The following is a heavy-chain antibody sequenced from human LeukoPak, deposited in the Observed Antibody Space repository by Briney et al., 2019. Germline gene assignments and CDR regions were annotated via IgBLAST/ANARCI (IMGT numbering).Heavy chain of an antibody. CDR1: GFTFSSYW. D-gene: IGHD1-14*01. CDR2: ISNSDDST. J-gene: IGHJ4*02. V-gene: IGHV3-23*01. Sequence: PGGSLRLSCAASGFTFSSYWMSWVRQAPGKGLEWVSTISNSDDSTYYADSVKGRFTISRDNSENTLFLRMNSLRAEDTAVYYCAKATGYLLWGQGTLVIVSS. CDR3: AKATGYLL.